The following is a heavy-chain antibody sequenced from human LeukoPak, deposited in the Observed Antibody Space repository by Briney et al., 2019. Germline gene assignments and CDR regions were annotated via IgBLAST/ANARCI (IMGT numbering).Heavy chain of an antibody. CDR1: GFTVSSNY. V-gene: IGHV3-66*01. J-gene: IGHJ6*02. CDR2: IYSGGST. Sequence: GGSLRLSCAASGFTVSSNYMSWVRQAPGKGLEWVSVIYSGGSTYYADSVKGRFTISRDNSKNTLYLQMNSLRAEDTAVYYCARDMIAVAGTPYYYYGMDVRGQGTTVTVSS. CDR3: ARDMIAVAGTPYYYYGMDV. D-gene: IGHD6-19*01.